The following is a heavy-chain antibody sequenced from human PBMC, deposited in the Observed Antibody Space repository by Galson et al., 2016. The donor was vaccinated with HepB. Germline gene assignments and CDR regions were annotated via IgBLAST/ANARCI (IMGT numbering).Heavy chain of an antibody. CDR1: GFTFSLNA. Sequence: SLRLSCAASGFTFSLNALTWVRQAPGKGLEWVSAISSRGITTFYSDSVKGRFTVSRDNSKNTLFLQMDSLRAEETAIYYCAKDFGSTGYYQVFESWGQGTLVAVSS. CDR3: AKDFGSTGYYQVFES. J-gene: IGHJ4*02. V-gene: IGHV3-23*01. D-gene: IGHD3-22*01. CDR2: ISSRGITT.